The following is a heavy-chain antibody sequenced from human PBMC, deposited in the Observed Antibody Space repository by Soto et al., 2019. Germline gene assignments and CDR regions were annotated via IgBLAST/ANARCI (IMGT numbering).Heavy chain of an antibody. Sequence: SQTLSLTCDISGDSVSSNSAGWNWIRQTPSRGLEWLGRTYYRSKWYNNYAVSVKSRITINPDTSKNQFSLQLNSVTPEDTAVYYCAKETGDLYYYYYMDVWGKGTTVTVSS. CDR3: AKETGDLYYYYYMDV. CDR2: TYYRSKWYN. J-gene: IGHJ6*03. D-gene: IGHD7-27*01. CDR1: GDSVSSNSAG. V-gene: IGHV6-1*01.